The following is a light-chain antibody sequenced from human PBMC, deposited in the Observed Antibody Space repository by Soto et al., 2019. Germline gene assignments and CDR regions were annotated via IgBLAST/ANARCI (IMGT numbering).Light chain of an antibody. J-gene: IGKJ3*01. CDR2: GAS. Sequence: EILMTQSPATLSVSPGERATLSCRTSQSLSRNLAWYQQKPGQAPRVLIYGASTRARGIPARFRASGSGTECTLTVRLLQSEDFALYYCQHYNAWPPAFTFGPGTKVDL. V-gene: IGKV3D-15*01. CDR3: QHYNAWPPAFT. CDR1: QSLSRN.